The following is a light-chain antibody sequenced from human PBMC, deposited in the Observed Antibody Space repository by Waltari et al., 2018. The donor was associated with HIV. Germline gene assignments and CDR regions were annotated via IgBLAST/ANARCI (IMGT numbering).Light chain of an antibody. V-gene: IGKV4-1*01. CDR1: QSVLYSSNNKNY. CDR2: WAS. J-gene: IGKJ2*03. CDR3: QQYGSSPPYS. Sequence: DIVMTQSPDSLAVSLGERVTINCKSSQSVLYSSNNKNYLAWYQQKPGQPPKLLIYWASTRESGVPDRFSGSGSETDFTLTITSLQAEDFAVYYCQQYGSSPPYSFGQGTKLEIK.